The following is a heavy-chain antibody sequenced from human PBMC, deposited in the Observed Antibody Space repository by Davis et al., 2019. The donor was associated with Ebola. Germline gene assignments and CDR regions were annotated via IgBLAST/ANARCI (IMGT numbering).Heavy chain of an antibody. D-gene: IGHD3-22*01. Sequence: SETLSLTCAVYGGSFSGYYWTWIRQSPGKGLEWIGEVSHSGNTNYSPSLKSRLTISADTSKNQFSLRLISVTAADTAVYYCARDSGGYYYGAFDIWGQGTMVTVSS. J-gene: IGHJ3*02. CDR2: VSHSGNT. CDR3: ARDSGGYYYGAFDI. V-gene: IGHV4-34*01. CDR1: GGSFSGYY.